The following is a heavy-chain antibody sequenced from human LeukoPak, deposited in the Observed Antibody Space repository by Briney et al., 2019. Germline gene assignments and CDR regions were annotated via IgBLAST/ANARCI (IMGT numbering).Heavy chain of an antibody. CDR1: GGSISSYY. Sequence: SETLSLTCTVSGGSISSYYWSWIRQPPGKGLEWIGYIYYSGSTNYNPSLKSRVTISVDTSKNQFSLKLSSVTAAGTAVYYCAREGIAAVMDVWGQGTTVTVSS. J-gene: IGHJ6*02. CDR2: IYYSGST. D-gene: IGHD6-13*01. V-gene: IGHV4-59*01. CDR3: AREGIAAVMDV.